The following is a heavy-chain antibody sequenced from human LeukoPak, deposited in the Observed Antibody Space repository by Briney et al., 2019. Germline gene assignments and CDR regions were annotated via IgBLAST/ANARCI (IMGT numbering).Heavy chain of an antibody. D-gene: IGHD5-24*01. CDR2: INPNSGGT. Sequence: GASVKVSCKASGYTFTSYGISWVRQAPGQGLEWMGWINPNSGGTNYAQKFQGRVTMTRDTSISTAYMELSRLRADDTAVYYCARDLTFGIDGAPFDPWGQGTLVTVSS. CDR1: GYTFTSYG. CDR3: ARDLTFGIDGAPFDP. V-gene: IGHV1-2*02. J-gene: IGHJ5*02.